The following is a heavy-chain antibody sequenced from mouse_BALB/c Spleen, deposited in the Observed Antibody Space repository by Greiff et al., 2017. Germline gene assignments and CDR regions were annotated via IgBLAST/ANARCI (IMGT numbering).Heavy chain of an antibody. J-gene: IGHJ2*01. CDR1: GYSITSGYY. CDR3: ARRGIYYYGSSYLYVDD. Sequence: EVQLQQSGPGLVKPSQSLSLTCSVTGYSITSGYYWNWIRQFPGNKLEWMGYISYDGSNNYNPSLKNRISITRDTSKNQFFLKLNSVTTEDTATYYCARRGIYYYGSSYLYVDDWGEGTTRTVAA. V-gene: IGHV3-6*02. CDR2: ISYDGSN. D-gene: IGHD1-1*01.